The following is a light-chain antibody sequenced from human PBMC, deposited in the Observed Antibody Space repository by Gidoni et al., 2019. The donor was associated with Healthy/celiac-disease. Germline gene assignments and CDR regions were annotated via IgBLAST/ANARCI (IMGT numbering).Light chain of an antibody. Sequence: QSVLTQPPSASGTPGPRVTIPCSGSSSNIGSTTVTWYQQLPGTAPKLLIYSNNQRPSGVPDRFSGSKSGTSASLAISGLQSEDEADYYCAAWDDSLNGWVFGGGTKLTVL. CDR3: AAWDDSLNGWV. CDR2: SNN. CDR1: SSNIGSTT. V-gene: IGLV1-44*01. J-gene: IGLJ3*02.